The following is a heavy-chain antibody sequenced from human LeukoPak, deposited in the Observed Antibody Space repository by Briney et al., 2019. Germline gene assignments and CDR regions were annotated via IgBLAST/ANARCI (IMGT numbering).Heavy chain of an antibody. CDR3: ARAPHNWRPNDAFDI. V-gene: IGHV3-23*01. J-gene: IGHJ3*02. Sequence: GGSLRLSCAASGFTFSTYVMSWVRQAPGKGLEWVSTITGGGASTFYADSVKGRFTISRDNAKNTLYLQMNSLRAEDTAVYYCARAPHNWRPNDAFDIWGQGTMVTVSS. CDR1: GFTFSTYV. CDR2: ITGGGAST. D-gene: IGHD1-20*01.